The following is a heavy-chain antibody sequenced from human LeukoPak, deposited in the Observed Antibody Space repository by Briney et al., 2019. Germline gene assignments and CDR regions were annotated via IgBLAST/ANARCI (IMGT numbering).Heavy chain of an antibody. CDR2: IYYSGST. D-gene: IGHD2-15*01. CDR1: GGSISSYY. Sequence: SETLSLTCTVSGGSISSYYWSWIRQPAGKGLEWIGYIYYSGSTNYNPSLKSRVTISVDTSKNQFSLKLSSVTAADTAVYYCARILECSGGSCYSGYYYYYMDVWGKGTTVTVSS. CDR3: ARILECSGGSCYSGYYYYYMDV. V-gene: IGHV4-59*01. J-gene: IGHJ6*03.